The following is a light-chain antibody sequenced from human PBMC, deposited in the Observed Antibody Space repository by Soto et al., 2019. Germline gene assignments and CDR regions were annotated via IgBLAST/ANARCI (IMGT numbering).Light chain of an antibody. J-gene: IGKJ4*01. CDR2: AAT. Sequence: EIVMTQSPGTLSVSPGGRATLSCTASQNVHSNLAWYQHKPGQAPRLLIYAATTRATVVPARISGSGSGTDFPLTIDSLQSEDFAVYYCQQYGSSLTFGGGTKVEIK. V-gene: IGKV3-15*01. CDR3: QQYGSSLT. CDR1: QNVHSN.